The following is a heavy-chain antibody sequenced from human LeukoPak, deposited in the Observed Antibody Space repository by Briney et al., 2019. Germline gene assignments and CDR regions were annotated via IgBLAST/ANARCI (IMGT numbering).Heavy chain of an antibody. Sequence: ASVKVSCKASGCTFTSYYMHWVRQAPGQGLEWMGIINPSGGSTSYAQKFQGRVTMTRDMSTSTVYMELSSLRSEDTAVYYCASSEDIVVVVAAPHLVYWGQGTLVTVSS. V-gene: IGHV1-46*01. CDR2: INPSGGST. CDR3: ASSEDIVVVVAAPHLVY. J-gene: IGHJ4*02. D-gene: IGHD2-15*01. CDR1: GCTFTSYY.